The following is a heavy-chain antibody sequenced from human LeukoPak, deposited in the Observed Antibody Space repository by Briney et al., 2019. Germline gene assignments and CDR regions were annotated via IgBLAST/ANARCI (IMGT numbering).Heavy chain of an antibody. D-gene: IGHD2-2*01. CDR2: IYSGGST. J-gene: IGHJ6*03. Sequence: GGSLRLSCAASGFTVSSNYMSWVRQAPGKGLEWVSVIYSGGSTYYADSVKGRFTISRDNSKNTLYLQMNSLGAEDTAVYYCARHTLVVVPAAMKYYYYMDVWGKGTTVTVSS. CDR1: GFTVSSNY. CDR3: ARHTLVVVPAAMKYYYYMDV. V-gene: IGHV3-53*01.